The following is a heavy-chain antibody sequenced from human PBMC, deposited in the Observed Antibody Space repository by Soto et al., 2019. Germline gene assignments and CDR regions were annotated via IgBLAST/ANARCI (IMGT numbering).Heavy chain of an antibody. Sequence: QVQLQESGPGLVKPSETLSLTCAVSGVSLNSYFWSWIRQPPGKGLECIGYIYYSGTTNFNPSLKSRGLMSLVTYKIHLSLILSSVTAADAAIYYCARFSRTYSYKWLDPWGQGILVTVSS. D-gene: IGHD1-26*01. CDR2: IYYSGTT. CDR3: ARFSRTYSYKWLDP. CDR1: GVSLNSYF. V-gene: IGHV4-59*01. J-gene: IGHJ5*02.